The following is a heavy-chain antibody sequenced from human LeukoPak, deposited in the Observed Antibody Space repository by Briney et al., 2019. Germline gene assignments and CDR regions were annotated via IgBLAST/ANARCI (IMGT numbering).Heavy chain of an antibody. J-gene: IGHJ4*02. V-gene: IGHV1-2*02. CDR1: GFTFTDEY. CDR3: ARDPKSQLLLDY. D-gene: IGHD2-2*01. Sequence: ASVKVSCKSSGFTFTDEYIHWVRQAPGQGLEWMGWINPYSGAINYAQKFQGRVTLTRDTSISTAYMELSRLTSGDTAVYYCARDPKSQLLLDYRGQGTLVTVSS. CDR2: INPYSGAI.